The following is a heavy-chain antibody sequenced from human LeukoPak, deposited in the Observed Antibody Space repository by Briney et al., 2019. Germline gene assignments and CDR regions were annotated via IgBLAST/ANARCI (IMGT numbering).Heavy chain of an antibody. Sequence: SVKVSCKASGVTSSSYVISWLRQAPGQGLEWVGGIIPILEISNYAQKFQGRVTMTADGSTSIAYMELSSLTSEDTAVYYCATGGSTAYYRYDYWGHGTLVTVSS. CDR1: GVTSSSYV. J-gene: IGHJ4*01. D-gene: IGHD3-16*01. V-gene: IGHV1-69*13. CDR3: ATGGSTAYYRYDY. CDR2: IIPILEIS.